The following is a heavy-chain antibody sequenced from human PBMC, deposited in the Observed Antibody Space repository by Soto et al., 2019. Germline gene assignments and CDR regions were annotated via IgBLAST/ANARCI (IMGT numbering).Heavy chain of an antibody. D-gene: IGHD6-19*01. CDR3: AREEQWLVPWCDP. CDR2: IIPSFGTA. CDR1: GGMFGTFG. Sequence: QVQLVQSGAEVKKPGSSVKVSCKASGGMFGTFGISWVRQAPGQGLEWMGGIIPSFGTANYAQKFQDRVTITAAQSTTSAYMELSSLRADATAVYSCAREEQWLVPWCDPWGQGTLVTVSS. J-gene: IGHJ5*02. V-gene: IGHV1-69*12.